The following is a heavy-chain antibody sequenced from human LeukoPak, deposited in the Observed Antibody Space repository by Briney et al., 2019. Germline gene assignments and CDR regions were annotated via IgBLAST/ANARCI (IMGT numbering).Heavy chain of an antibody. CDR1: GFTFSSYG. J-gene: IGHJ4*02. V-gene: IGHV3-23*01. Sequence: PGGSLRLFCAASGFTFSSYGMTWLRQTPAKGLEWVSAISGSGETTYYSDSVKGRFTISRDNSKNTLFLQMNSLRVEDAAMYYCAKTNGYFDQWGQGTLVAVSS. D-gene: IGHD2-8*01. CDR2: ISGSGETT. CDR3: AKTNGYFDQ.